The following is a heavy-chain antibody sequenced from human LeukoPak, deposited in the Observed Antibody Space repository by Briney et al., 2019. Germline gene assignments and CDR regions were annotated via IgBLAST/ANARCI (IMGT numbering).Heavy chain of an antibody. J-gene: IGHJ3*02. D-gene: IGHD2-21*02. V-gene: IGHV1-18*01. CDR2: ISAYNGNT. CDR1: GYTFTSYG. Sequence: ASVKVSCKASGYTFTSYGISRVRQAPGQGLEWMGWISAYNGNTNYAQKLQGRVTMTTDTSTSTAYMELRSLRSDDTAVYYCATTPHPDSAYCGGDCYPDAFDIWGQGTMGNVSS. CDR3: ATTPHPDSAYCGGDCYPDAFDI.